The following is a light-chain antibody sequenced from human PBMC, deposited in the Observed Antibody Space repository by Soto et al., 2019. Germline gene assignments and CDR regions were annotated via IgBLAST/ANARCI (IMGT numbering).Light chain of an antibody. J-gene: IGLJ1*01. CDR3: SSYTSNSTLV. CDR1: SSDVGGYNY. Sequence: QPVLTQPASVSGSPGQSITISCTGTSSDVGGYNYVSWYQQHPGKAPKVMIYEVSNRPSGVSNRFSGSKSGNTASLTISGLQAEDEADYYCSSYTSNSTLVFGTGTKLTVL. CDR2: EVS. V-gene: IGLV2-14*01.